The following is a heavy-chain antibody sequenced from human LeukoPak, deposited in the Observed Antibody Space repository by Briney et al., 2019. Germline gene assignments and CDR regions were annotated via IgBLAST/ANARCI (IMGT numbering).Heavy chain of an antibody. CDR2: IYYSGST. Sequence: PSETLSLTCTVSGGSISSSSYYWGWIRQPPGKGLEWIGSIYYSGSTYYNPSLKSRVTISVDTSKNQFSLKLSSVTAADTAVYYCARGVWSFGYWGQGTLVTVSS. D-gene: IGHD3-10*01. CDR3: ARGVWSFGY. V-gene: IGHV4-39*01. J-gene: IGHJ4*02. CDR1: GGSISSSSYY.